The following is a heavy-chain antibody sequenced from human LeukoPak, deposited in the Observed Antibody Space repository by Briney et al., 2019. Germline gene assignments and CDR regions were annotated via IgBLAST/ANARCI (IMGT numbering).Heavy chain of an antibody. Sequence: ASVKVSCKASGGTFSSYAISWVRQAPGQGLEWMGGIIPIFGTANYAQKFQGRVTITADESTSTAYMELSSLRSEDTAVYYCARPASIATTLVADWGQGTLVTVSS. V-gene: IGHV1-69*13. CDR3: ARPASIATTLVAD. CDR1: GGTFSSYA. J-gene: IGHJ4*02. D-gene: IGHD1-26*01. CDR2: IIPIFGTA.